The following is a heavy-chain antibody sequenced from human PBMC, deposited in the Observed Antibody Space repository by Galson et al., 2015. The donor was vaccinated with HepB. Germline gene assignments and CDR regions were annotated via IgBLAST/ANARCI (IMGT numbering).Heavy chain of an antibody. CDR3: AREYSSSPGSSGYYYYYMDV. D-gene: IGHD6-6*01. Sequence: QSGAEVKKPGESLRISCKGSGYSFTSYWISWVRQMPGKGLEWMGRIDPSDSYTNYSPSFQGHVTISADKSISTAYLQWSSLKASDTAMYYCAREYSSSPGSSGYYYYYMDVWGKGTTVTVSS. V-gene: IGHV5-10-1*01. CDR1: GYSFTSYW. CDR2: IDPSDSYT. J-gene: IGHJ6*03.